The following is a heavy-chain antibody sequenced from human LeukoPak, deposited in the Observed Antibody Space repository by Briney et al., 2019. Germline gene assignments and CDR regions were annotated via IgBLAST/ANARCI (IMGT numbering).Heavy chain of an antibody. CDR1: GGSISSSSYY. CDR2: IYYSGST. D-gene: IGHD3-9*01. V-gene: IGHV4-39*02. Sequence: SETLSLTCTVSGGSISSSSYYWGWIRQPPGKGLEWIGSIYYSGSTYYNPSLKSRVTISVDTSKNQFSLKLSSVTAADTAVYYCARDTEPAGAGYYDRSGYWGQGTLVTVSS. CDR3: ARDTEPAGAGYYDRSGY. J-gene: IGHJ4*02.